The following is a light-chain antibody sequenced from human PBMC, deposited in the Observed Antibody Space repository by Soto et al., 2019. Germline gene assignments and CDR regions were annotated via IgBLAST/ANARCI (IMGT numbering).Light chain of an antibody. V-gene: IGKV2-24*01. CDR1: QSLVHNDGHTY. Sequence: DIVMTQTPLSSLVTLGQPASISCRSSQSLVHNDGHTYLSWLQQRPGQAPRPLIYNISHRFSGVPDRFSGSGAGTDFTLKISRVEAEDVGIYYCLQATQFPTFGQGTKVEIK. J-gene: IGKJ1*01. CDR2: NIS. CDR3: LQATQFPT.